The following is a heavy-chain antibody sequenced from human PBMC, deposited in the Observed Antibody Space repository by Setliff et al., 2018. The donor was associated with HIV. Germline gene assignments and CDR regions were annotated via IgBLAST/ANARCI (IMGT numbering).Heavy chain of an antibody. CDR2: INAGNGNT. J-gene: IGHJ4*02. V-gene: IGHV1-3*01. CDR1: GYTFTNYA. CDR3: ASPMFYDGKVV. D-gene: IGHD3-22*01. Sequence: ASVKVSCKASGYTFTNYAIHWVRQAPGQRLEWMGWINAGNGNTKYSQKFQDRVTLTSDMSANTVYMDLTTLRSEDTAVYYCASPMFYDGKVVWGQGTPVTVAS.